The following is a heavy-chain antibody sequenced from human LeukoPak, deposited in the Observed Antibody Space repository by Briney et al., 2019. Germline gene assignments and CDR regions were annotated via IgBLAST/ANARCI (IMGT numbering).Heavy chain of an antibody. D-gene: IGHD2-15*01. CDR3: ARDWCSGGSCYFDY. Sequence: PGGSLRLSCAASGFTFSSYSMTWVRQAPGKGLEWVSSISSSSSYIYYADSVKGRFTISRDNAKNSLYLQMNSLRAEDTAVYYCARDWCSGGSCYFDYWGQGTLVTVSS. V-gene: IGHV3-21*01. J-gene: IGHJ4*02. CDR2: ISSSSSYI. CDR1: GFTFSSYS.